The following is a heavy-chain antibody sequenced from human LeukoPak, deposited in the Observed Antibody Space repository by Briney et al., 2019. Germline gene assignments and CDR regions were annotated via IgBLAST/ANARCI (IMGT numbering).Heavy chain of an antibody. V-gene: IGHV3-23*01. D-gene: IGHD1-20*01. J-gene: IGHJ4*02. CDR2: ISGSGGST. Sequence: GGSLRHSCAASGFTFSSYAMSWVRQAPGKGLEWVSVISGSGGSTYYADSVRGRFTISRDNSKNTLYLQMNSLRAEDTAVFYCAKSPFLTDPYYFDFWGQGTLVTVSS. CDR3: AKSPFLTDPYYFDF. CDR1: GFTFSSYA.